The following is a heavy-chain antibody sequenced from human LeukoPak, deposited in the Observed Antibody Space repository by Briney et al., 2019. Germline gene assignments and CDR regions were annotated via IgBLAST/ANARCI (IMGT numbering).Heavy chain of an antibody. CDR1: GFTFSDFY. Sequence: GGSLRLSCAASGFTFSDFYMTWIRQAPGKGLEWVSYISNSGSTIYYADSVKGRFTISRDNAKNSLYLQMNSLRAEDTAVYYCARSADSSGYFREITLYYVDYRGQGTLVTVSS. CDR2: ISNSGSTI. D-gene: IGHD3-22*01. CDR3: ARSADSSGYFREITLYYVDY. V-gene: IGHV3-11*01. J-gene: IGHJ4*02.